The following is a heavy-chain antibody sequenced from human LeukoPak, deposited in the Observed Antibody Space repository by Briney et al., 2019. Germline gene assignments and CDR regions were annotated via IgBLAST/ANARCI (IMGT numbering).Heavy chain of an antibody. CDR2: ISNDGSKK. CDR1: GFTFSNNV. Sequence: GGSLRLSCAASGFTFSNNVMHWVRQAPGKGLEWVAVISNDGSKKYYGDSVKGRLTISRDNSKNTLYLQVNSLRVEDAAVYYCARGQYCSGVSCYTYYYYYNMDVWGQGTTVTVSS. D-gene: IGHD2-2*02. V-gene: IGHV3-30*04. CDR3: ARGQYCSGVSCYTYYYYYNMDV. J-gene: IGHJ6*02.